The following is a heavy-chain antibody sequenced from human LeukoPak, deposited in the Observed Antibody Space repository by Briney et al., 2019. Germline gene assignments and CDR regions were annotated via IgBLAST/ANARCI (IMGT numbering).Heavy chain of an antibody. D-gene: IGHD6-13*01. V-gene: IGHV3-48*01. CDR1: GFSFSTYS. Sequence: GGSLRLSCAASGFSFSTYSMNWVRQAPGKGLEWVSYISSSSSRIYYADSVKGRFTISRYNAKNSLYLQMNSLRAEDTAVYYCAKDMAEYSSSWYGDYYYYGMDVWGQGTTVTVSS. CDR2: ISSSSSRI. J-gene: IGHJ6*02. CDR3: AKDMAEYSSSWYGDYYYYGMDV.